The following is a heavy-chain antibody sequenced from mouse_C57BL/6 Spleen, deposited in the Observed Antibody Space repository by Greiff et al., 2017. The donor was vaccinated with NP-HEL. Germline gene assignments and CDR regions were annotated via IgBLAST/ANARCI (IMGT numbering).Heavy chain of an antibody. CDR1: GYPFTSYW. V-gene: IGHV1-53*01. Sequence: QVQLQQPGTELVKPGASVKLSCKASGYPFTSYWMHWVKQRPGPGLEWIGNINPSNGGPNYNEKFKSKATLTVDKSSSTAYMQLSSLTSEDSAVYYCARFLYAMDYWGQGTSVTVSS. J-gene: IGHJ4*01. CDR3: ARFLYAMDY. CDR2: INPSNGGP.